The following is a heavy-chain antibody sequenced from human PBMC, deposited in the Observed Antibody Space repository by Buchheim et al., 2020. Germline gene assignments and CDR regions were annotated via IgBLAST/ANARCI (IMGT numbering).Heavy chain of an antibody. V-gene: IGHV3-33*01. CDR1: GFTFSSYG. CDR2: IWYDGSNK. Sequence: QVQLVESGGGLVQPGRSLRLSCAASGFTFSSYGMHWVRQAPGKGLEWVAVIWYDGSNKYYADSVTGRFTISTDTSKNTLYLQMNSLRAEDTAVYYCARGTAMVMSSGFLQHWGQGTL. J-gene: IGHJ1*01. CDR3: ARGTAMVMSSGFLQH. D-gene: IGHD5-18*01.